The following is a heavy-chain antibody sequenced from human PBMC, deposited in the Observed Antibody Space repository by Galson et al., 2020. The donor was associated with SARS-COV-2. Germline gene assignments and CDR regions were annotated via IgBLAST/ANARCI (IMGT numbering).Heavy chain of an antibody. J-gene: IGHJ3*01. D-gene: IGHD3-22*01. CDR3: VRGHYYDSSDYFSIAFDV. Sequence: GESLKISCAASGFTFSRDSMSWVRQAPGEGVEWVSSISSSSSYIYYADSVKGRLNISRNNAKSSLYLQMNNLRAEDTAVYYCVRGHYYDSSDYFSIAFDVWGQGTMVTVSP. CDR1: GFTFSRDS. V-gene: IGHV3-21*01. CDR2: ISSSSSYI.